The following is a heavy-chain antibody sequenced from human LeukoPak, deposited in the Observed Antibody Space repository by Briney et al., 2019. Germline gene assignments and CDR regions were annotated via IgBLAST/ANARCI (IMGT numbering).Heavy chain of an antibody. V-gene: IGHV3-48*03. CDR1: GFTFCSYE. CDR2: ISSSDRTT. CDR3: ARGPLLGGLSN. D-gene: IGHD4-23*01. Sequence: GGSLRLSCATSGFTFCSYEMNWVRQAPGKGPEWVSYISSSDRTTHYADSVKGRFTISRDRAKNSLHLQMNSLRAEDTAVYYCARGPLLGGLSNWGQGTLVTVSS. J-gene: IGHJ4*02.